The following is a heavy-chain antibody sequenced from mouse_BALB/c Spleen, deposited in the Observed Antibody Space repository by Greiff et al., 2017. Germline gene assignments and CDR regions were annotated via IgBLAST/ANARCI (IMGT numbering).Heavy chain of an antibody. CDR1: GYSITSDYA. CDR2: ISYSGST. V-gene: IGHV3-2*02. Sequence: DVQLVESGPGLVKPSQSLSLTCTVTGYSITSDYAWTWIRQFPGNKLEWMGYISYSGSTSYNPSLKSRISITRDTSKNQFFLQLNSVTTEDTATYYCARYDVGYYAMDYWGQGTSVTVSS. J-gene: IGHJ4*01. CDR3: ARYDVGYYAMDY. D-gene: IGHD2-14*01.